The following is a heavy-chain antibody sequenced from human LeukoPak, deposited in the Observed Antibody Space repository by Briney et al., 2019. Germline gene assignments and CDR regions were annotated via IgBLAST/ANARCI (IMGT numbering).Heavy chain of an antibody. V-gene: IGHV3-23*01. D-gene: IGHD6-13*01. CDR3: AKSRGYSNTSPFDY. Sequence: GGSLRLSCAASGFTVSSNYMSWVRQAPGKGLEWVSGISGSGGNTYYADSVKGRFTISRDNSRNTLYLQMNSLTAEDTAVYYCAKSRGYSNTSPFDYWGRGTLVAVSS. CDR2: ISGSGGNT. CDR1: GFTVSSNY. J-gene: IGHJ4*02.